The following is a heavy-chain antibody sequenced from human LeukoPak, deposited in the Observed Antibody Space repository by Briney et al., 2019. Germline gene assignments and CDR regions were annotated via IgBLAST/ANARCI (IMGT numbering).Heavy chain of an antibody. Sequence: GGSLRLSCAASGFTFDDYGMSWVRQAPGKGLEWVSGINWNGGSTGYADSVKGRFTISRDNAKNSLYLQMNSLRAEDTALYYCARDGPFWTGRSIDPWGQGTLVTVSS. J-gene: IGHJ5*02. CDR2: INWNGGST. D-gene: IGHD3/OR15-3a*01. CDR1: GFTFDDYG. CDR3: ARDGPFWTGRSIDP. V-gene: IGHV3-20*04.